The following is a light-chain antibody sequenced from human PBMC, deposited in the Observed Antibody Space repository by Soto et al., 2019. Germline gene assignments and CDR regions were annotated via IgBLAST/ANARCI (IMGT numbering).Light chain of an antibody. Sequence: EIVLTQSPATLSLSPGERATLSCRASQSVSSYLAWYHQKPGQAPRLLIYDASNRATGIPARFSGSGSGTDFTLIISSLEPQDFAVYYCQQRSNWPSTFGGGTKVEIK. CDR3: QQRSNWPST. CDR1: QSVSSY. V-gene: IGKV3-11*01. J-gene: IGKJ4*01. CDR2: DAS.